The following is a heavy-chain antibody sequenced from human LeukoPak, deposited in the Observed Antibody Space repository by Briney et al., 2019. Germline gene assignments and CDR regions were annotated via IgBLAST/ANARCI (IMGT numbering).Heavy chain of an antibody. D-gene: IGHD6-13*01. J-gene: IGHJ4*02. CDR1: GFTVSSNY. CDR2: IYSGGST. Sequence: GGSLRLSCAASGFTVSSNYMSWVRQAPGKGLEWVSVIYSGGSTYYADSVKGRFTISRDNSKNTLYLQMNSLRAEDTAVYYCARGRSWQPFDYWGQGTLVTVSS. V-gene: IGHV3-66*01. CDR3: ARGRSWQPFDY.